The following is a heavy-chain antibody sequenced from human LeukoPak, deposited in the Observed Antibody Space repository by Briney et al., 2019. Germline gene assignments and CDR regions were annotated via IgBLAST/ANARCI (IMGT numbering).Heavy chain of an antibody. CDR1: GGSISSYY. J-gene: IGHJ5*02. V-gene: IGHV4-34*01. D-gene: IGHD6-6*01. Sequence: SETLSLTCTVSGGSISSYYWSWIRQPPGKGLEWIGEINHSGSTNYNPSLKSRVTISVDTSKNQFSLKLSSVTAADTAVYYCARVTARGWFDPWGQGTLVTVSS. CDR2: INHSGST. CDR3: ARVTARGWFDP.